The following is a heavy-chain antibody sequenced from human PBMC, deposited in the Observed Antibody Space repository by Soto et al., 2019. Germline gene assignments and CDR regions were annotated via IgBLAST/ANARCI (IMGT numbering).Heavy chain of an antibody. CDR1: GFTFSSYS. D-gene: IGHD5-18*01. CDR3: ASDQPGYSYGYGLGY. Sequence: EVQLVESGGGLVKPGGSLRLSCAASGFTFSSYSMNWVRQAPGKGLEWVSSISSSSSYIYYADSVKGRFTISRDNVKYSLYLQINSLRAEDPAVYFCASDQPGYSYGYGLGYWGQGTLVTVSS. J-gene: IGHJ4*02. CDR2: ISSSSSYI. V-gene: IGHV3-21*01.